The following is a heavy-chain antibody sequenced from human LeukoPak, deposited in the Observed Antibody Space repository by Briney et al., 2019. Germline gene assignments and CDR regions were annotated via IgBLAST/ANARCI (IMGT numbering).Heavy chain of an antibody. CDR1: GDSISSGGYS. V-gene: IGHV4-30-2*01. Sequence: SQTLSLTCAVTGDSISSGGYSWSWIRQPPGMALEWIGNIYHSGGTHHNPSLKSRVTMPVDRSKNQFSLKLTSVTAADTAVYYCARGGVGATTGTYDSWGQGIPVTVSS. CDR3: ARGGVGATTGTYDS. CDR2: IYHSGGT. D-gene: IGHD1-26*01. J-gene: IGHJ4*02.